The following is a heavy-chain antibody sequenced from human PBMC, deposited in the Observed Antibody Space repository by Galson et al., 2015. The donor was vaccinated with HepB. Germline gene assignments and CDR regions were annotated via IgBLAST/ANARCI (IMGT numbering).Heavy chain of an antibody. V-gene: IGHV3-7*03. Sequence: SLRLSCAASGFTFSSYWMTWVRQAPGKGLEWVANISGDSNTKNYADSVKGRFTISRDNAKNSLYLQMNSLTAEDTAMYYCANVYDSSGWYAFDMWGQGTMVTVSS. CDR3: ANVYDSSGWYAFDM. CDR1: GFTFSSYW. CDR2: ISGDSNTK. D-gene: IGHD6-19*01. J-gene: IGHJ3*02.